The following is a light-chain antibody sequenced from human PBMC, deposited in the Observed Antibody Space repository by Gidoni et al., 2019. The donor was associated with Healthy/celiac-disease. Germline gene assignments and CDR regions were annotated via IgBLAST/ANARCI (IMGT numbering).Light chain of an antibody. J-gene: IGKJ4*01. CDR3: MQAIQTPVT. Sequence: IVMTQSPLSLPVTPGEPASISCRSSQSLLHSNGYNYLDWYLQKPGQSPQLLICLGSNRASGVPDRFSGSGSGTDFTMKISRVEAEDVGVYYCMQAIQTPVTFGGGTKVEIK. CDR2: LGS. V-gene: IGKV2-28*01. CDR1: QSLLHSNGYNY.